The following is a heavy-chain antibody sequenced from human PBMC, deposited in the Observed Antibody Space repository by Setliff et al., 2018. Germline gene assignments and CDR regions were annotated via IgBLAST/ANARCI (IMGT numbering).Heavy chain of an antibody. CDR1: GDSFSDYY. V-gene: IGHV4-34*01. J-gene: IGHJ6*03. CDR2: INHRGST. D-gene: IGHD6-19*01. CDR3: ARGNGGRAVAGPGVSYYYYYMDV. Sequence: SETLSLTCAVYGDSFSDYYWSWIRQPPGKGLEWIEEINHRGSTNYSPSLRSRVTMSVDTSKKQLSLKLRSVTAADTAAYYCARGNGGRAVAGPGVSYYYYYMDVWGKGTTVTVSS.